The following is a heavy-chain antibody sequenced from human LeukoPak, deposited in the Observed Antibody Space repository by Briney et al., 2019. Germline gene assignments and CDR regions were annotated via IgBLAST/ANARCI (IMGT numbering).Heavy chain of an antibody. Sequence: GGSLRLSCAASGLTFSNHWMHWVRQAPGKGLEWVSSISSSSSYIYYADSVKGRFTISRDNAKNSLYLQMNSLRAEDTAVYYCARGLTRFVLRYFDWSTHYFDYWGQGTLVTVPS. CDR2: ISSSSSYI. V-gene: IGHV3-21*01. J-gene: IGHJ4*02. D-gene: IGHD3-9*01. CDR3: ARGLTRFVLRYFDWSTHYFDY. CDR1: GLTFSNHW.